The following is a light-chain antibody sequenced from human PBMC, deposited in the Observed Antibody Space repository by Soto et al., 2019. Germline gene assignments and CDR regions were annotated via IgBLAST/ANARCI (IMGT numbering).Light chain of an antibody. CDR3: SSYMSSSTLGV. J-gene: IGLJ1*01. Sequence: QSVLTQPASVSGSPGQSITISCTGTSSDVGGYNYVSWYQQHPGKAPKLMIYDVSNRPSGVSNRFSGSKSGNTASLTSSGLQDEEEADYYGSSYMSSSTLGVFGTGTKLTVL. CDR2: DVS. V-gene: IGLV2-14*01. CDR1: SSDVGGYNY.